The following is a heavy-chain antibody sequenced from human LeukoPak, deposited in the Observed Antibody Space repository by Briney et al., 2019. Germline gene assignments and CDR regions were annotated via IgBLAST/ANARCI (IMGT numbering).Heavy chain of an antibody. Sequence: SQTLSLTCAVYGGSFSGYYWSWIRQPSGKGLEWIGEINHSGSTNYNPSLKIRVTISVDTSKNQFSLKLSSVTAADTAVYYCAGVEIGSSPHFDYWGQGTLVTVSS. V-gene: IGHV4-34*01. CDR1: GGSFSGYY. J-gene: IGHJ4*02. CDR3: AGVEIGSSPHFDY. D-gene: IGHD2-2*01. CDR2: INHSGST.